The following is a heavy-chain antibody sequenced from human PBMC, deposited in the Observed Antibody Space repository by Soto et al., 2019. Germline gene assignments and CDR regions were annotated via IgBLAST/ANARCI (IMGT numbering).Heavy chain of an antibody. D-gene: IGHD4-17*01. J-gene: IGHJ6*02. CDR1: GYSFTSYW. CDR3: ARDPPARKDYGDYYYGMDV. V-gene: IGHV5-51*01. Sequence: PGESLKISCKGSGYSFTSYWIGWVRQMPGKGLEWMGIIYPGDSDTRYSPSFQGQVTISRDNAKNSLYLQMNSLRDEDTAVYYCARDPPARKDYGDYYYGMDVWGQGTTVTVSS. CDR2: IYPGDSDT.